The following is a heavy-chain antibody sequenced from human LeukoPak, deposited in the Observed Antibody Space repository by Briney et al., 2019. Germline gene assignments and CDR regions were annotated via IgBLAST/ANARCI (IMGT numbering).Heavy chain of an antibody. V-gene: IGHV1-46*01. D-gene: IGHD6-13*01. CDR1: GYTFTNYY. Sequence: GASVKVSCKASGYTFTNYYMHWVRQVPGQGLEWMGIINPSGGSTMYAQKFQGRVTMTRDTSTSTVYMELSSLRSEDTAVYYCARAPGIAELGISWFDPWGQGTLVTVSS. CDR2: INPSGGST. J-gene: IGHJ5*02. CDR3: ARAPGIAELGISWFDP.